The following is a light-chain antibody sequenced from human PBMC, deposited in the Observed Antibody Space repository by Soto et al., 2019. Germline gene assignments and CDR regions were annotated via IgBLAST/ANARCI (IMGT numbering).Light chain of an antibody. CDR1: SSAVGGSNY. V-gene: IGLV2-14*01. Sequence: QSVLTQPASVSGSPGQSITLSCTGTSSAVGGSNYVSWYQQHPGKAPKLMIYEVSHRPSGVSNRFSGSKSGNTASLTISGLQAADEADYYCSSYTSSSTYVVFGGGTKVTVL. CDR3: SSYTSSSTYVV. J-gene: IGLJ2*01. CDR2: EVS.